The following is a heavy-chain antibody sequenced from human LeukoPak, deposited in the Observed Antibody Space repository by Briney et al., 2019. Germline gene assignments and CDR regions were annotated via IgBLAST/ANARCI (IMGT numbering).Heavy chain of an antibody. D-gene: IGHD3-10*01. CDR3: AIPRRSGRDHDSGGFDS. V-gene: IGHV1-69*05. CDR1: GGTFSSYA. Sequence: GASVKVSCKSSGGTFSSYAISWVRQAPGQGLEWMGGIIPIFGTANYAQKFQGRVTITTDESTSTAYMELSSLRSEDTAVYYCAIPRRSGRDHDSGGFDSWGQGTLVTVSS. J-gene: IGHJ4*02. CDR2: IIPIFGTA.